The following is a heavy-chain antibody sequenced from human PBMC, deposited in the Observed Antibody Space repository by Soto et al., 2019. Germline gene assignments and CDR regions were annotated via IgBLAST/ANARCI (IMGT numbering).Heavy chain of an antibody. Sequence: QVQLVQSGAEVKKPRSSVKVSCKASGCTFSRHAISWVRQAPGQGLEWMGGIIPIFGTANYSQKFQDRVTITADETTSTAYRGLSSLRSEDTAVYYCAKARETTEGGYFDYWGQGTLVTVSS. CDR3: AKARETTEGGYFDY. V-gene: IGHV1-69*12. CDR2: IIPIFGTA. J-gene: IGHJ4*02. CDR1: GCTFSRHA. D-gene: IGHD1-1*01.